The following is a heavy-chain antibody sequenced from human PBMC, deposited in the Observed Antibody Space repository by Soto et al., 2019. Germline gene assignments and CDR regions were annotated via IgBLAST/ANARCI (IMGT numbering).Heavy chain of an antibody. D-gene: IGHD3-10*01. J-gene: IGHJ4*02. Sequence: EVLLVESGGGVVQPGGPLKLSCAASGFVFKDSSIHWVRQASGKGLEWVGRIRDRAYNYATAYTASVKGRFTVSRDDSNNTAYLQMDSLKTEDTAIYYCTRLISAAQDYWGQGTLVTVSS. V-gene: IGHV3-73*01. CDR2: IRDRAYNYAT. CDR3: TRLISAAQDY. CDR1: GFVFKDSS.